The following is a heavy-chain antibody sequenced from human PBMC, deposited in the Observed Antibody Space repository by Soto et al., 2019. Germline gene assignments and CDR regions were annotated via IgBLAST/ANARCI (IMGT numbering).Heavy chain of an antibody. Sequence: SETLSLTCTVSGGSISSYYWSWIRQPPGKGLEWIGYIYYSGSTNYNPSLKSRVTISVDTSKNQFSLKLSSVTAADTTVYYCAREISLRFYGEDFPYYYYMDVWGKGTTVTVSS. J-gene: IGHJ6*03. V-gene: IGHV4-59*01. CDR2: IYYSGST. CDR1: GGSISSYY. CDR3: AREISLRFYGEDFPYYYYMDV. D-gene: IGHD5-12*01.